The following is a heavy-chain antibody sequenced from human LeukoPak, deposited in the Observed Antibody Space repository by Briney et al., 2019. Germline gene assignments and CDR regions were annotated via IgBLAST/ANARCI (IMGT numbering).Heavy chain of an antibody. CDR3: ARHGSGSYYYYYYMDV. V-gene: IGHV3-7*01. D-gene: IGHD3-10*01. CDR2: VNQDGSGK. Sequence: QAGGSLRLSCAVSGFTFSTYAMSWVRQAPGKGLEWVANVNQDGSGKYYVDSVEGRFTISKDNAKNSLYLQMNSLRAEDTAVYYCARHGSGSYYYYYYMDVWGKGTTVTISS. J-gene: IGHJ6*03. CDR1: GFTFSTYA.